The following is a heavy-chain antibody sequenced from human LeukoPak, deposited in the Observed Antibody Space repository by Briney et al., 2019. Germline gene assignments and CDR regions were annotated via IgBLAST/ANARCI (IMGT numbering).Heavy chain of an antibody. CDR2: IWYDGSNK. V-gene: IGHV3-30*02. D-gene: IGHD2-15*01. Sequence: GGSLRLSCAASGFTFSSYGMHWVRQAPGRGLEWVAFIWYDGSNKYYADSVKGRFTISRDNSRNTLFLQMNSLRVEDTAVYYCATDRATQYFDYWGQGTLVSVPS. CDR1: GFTFSSYG. CDR3: ATDRATQYFDY. J-gene: IGHJ4*02.